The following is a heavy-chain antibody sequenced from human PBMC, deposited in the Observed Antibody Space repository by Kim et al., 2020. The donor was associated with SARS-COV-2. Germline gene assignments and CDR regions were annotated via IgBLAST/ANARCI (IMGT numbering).Heavy chain of an antibody. CDR3: ARGLVRQLLHLYYYYVLD. CDR1: GGSFSGYY. D-gene: IGHD6-6*01. CDR2: INHSGST. V-gene: IGHV4-34*01. Sequence: SETLSLTCAVYGGSFSGYYWSWIRQSPGKGLEWIGEINHSGSTSYNSSLKSRVTISADTSKNQFSLKLSAVTAADTGVYFCARGLVRQLLHLYYYYVLD. J-gene: IGHJ6*01.